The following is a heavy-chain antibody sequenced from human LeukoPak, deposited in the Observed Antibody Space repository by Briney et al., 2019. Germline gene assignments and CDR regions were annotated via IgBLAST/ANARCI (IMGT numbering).Heavy chain of an antibody. CDR1: GLTFSSYG. CDR2: ISGSGDKA. J-gene: IGHJ4*02. Sequence: PGGSLRLSCAVSGLTFSSYGMSWVRQAPGKGLEWVSAISGSGDKAYYADSVKGRFTISRDNSKNTLYLQMNTLRVEDTAVYYCAKDSFGWGSYPSAIGCWGQGTLVTVSS. V-gene: IGHV3-23*01. D-gene: IGHD3-16*02. CDR3: AKDSFGWGSYPSAIGC.